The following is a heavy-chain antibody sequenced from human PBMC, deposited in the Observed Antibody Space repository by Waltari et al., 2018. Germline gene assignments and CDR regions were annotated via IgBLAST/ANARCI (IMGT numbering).Heavy chain of an antibody. Sequence: EVKKPGASVKVSCKASGYTFTGYYMHWVRQAPGQGLEWMGWINPNSGGTNYAQKFQGRVTMTRDTSISTAYMELSRLRSDDTAVYYCARDADILTTPGWFDPWGQGTLVTVSS. J-gene: IGHJ5*02. CDR2: INPNSGGT. D-gene: IGHD3-9*01. V-gene: IGHV1-2*02. CDR1: GYTFTGYY. CDR3: ARDADILTTPGWFDP.